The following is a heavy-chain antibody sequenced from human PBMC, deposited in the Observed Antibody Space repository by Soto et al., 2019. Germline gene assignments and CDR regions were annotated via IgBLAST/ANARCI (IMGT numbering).Heavy chain of an antibody. CDR1: GFTFSSYW. CDR2: INSDGSST. J-gene: IGHJ6*03. CDR3: ARDIRQQLIREAPMDV. Sequence: GGSLRLSCAASGFTFSSYWMHWVRQAPGKGLVWVSRINSDGSSTSYADSVKGRFTISRDNAKNTLYLQMNSLRAEDTAVYYCARDIRQQLIREAPMDVWGKGTTVTVSS. D-gene: IGHD6-13*01. V-gene: IGHV3-74*01.